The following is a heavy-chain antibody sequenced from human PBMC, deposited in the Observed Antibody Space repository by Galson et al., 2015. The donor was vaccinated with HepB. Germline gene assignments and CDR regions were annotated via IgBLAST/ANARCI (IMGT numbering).Heavy chain of an antibody. CDR2: IYWDDDK. CDR1: GFSLSTSGVG. Sequence: PALVKPTQTLTLTCTFSGFSLSTSGVGVGWIRLPPGKALEWLALIYWDDDKRYSPSLKSRLTITKDTSKNQVVLTMTNMDPVDTATYYCAHTRGADYYGSGSYSHFDYWGQGTLVTVSS. V-gene: IGHV2-5*02. CDR3: AHTRGADYYGSGSYSHFDY. D-gene: IGHD3-10*01. J-gene: IGHJ4*02.